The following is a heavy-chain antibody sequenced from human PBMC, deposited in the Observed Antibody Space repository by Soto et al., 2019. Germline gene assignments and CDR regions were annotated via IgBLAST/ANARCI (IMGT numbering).Heavy chain of an antibody. CDR3: ARSPGGYYID. D-gene: IGHD3-9*01. Sequence: GGSLRLSCADSGFSFSSYWMHWVRQGPGKGLVWVSRINTDGSSTNYADSVKGRLTISRDNAKNTLYLRMNSLRAEDTAVYYCARSPGGYYIDWGQGTMVTVSS. J-gene: IGHJ3*01. CDR1: GFSFSSYW. CDR2: INTDGSST. V-gene: IGHV3-74*01.